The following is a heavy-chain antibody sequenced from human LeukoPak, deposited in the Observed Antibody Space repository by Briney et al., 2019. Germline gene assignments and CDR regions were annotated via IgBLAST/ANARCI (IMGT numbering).Heavy chain of an antibody. V-gene: IGHV3-48*01. CDR3: ATYSSSWHFDY. Sequence: GGCLTPSCAASRFTFSSYGMSWVRQAPGKGLEWVSYISSSSSTIYYADSVKGRFTISRDNAKNSLYLQMNSLRAEDTAVYYCATYSSSWHFDYWGERTLVTVSS. J-gene: IGHJ4*02. CDR2: ISSSSSTI. CDR1: RFTFSSYG. D-gene: IGHD6-13*01.